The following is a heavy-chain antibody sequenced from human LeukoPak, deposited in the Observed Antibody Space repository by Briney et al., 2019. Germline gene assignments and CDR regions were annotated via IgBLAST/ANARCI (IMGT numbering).Heavy chain of an antibody. CDR2: ISGSGGST. D-gene: IGHD3-10*01. Sequence: GGSLRLSCAASGFTFSSYAMSWVRQAPGKGLEWVSAISGSGGSTYYADSVKGRFTISRDNSKNTLCLQMNSLRAEDTAVYYCAKGPGPRGLGYWGQGTLVTVSS. CDR1: GFTFSSYA. J-gene: IGHJ4*02. CDR3: AKGPGPRGLGY. V-gene: IGHV3-23*01.